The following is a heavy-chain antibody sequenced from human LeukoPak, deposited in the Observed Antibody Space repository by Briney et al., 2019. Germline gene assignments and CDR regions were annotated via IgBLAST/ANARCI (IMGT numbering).Heavy chain of an antibody. D-gene: IGHD6-19*01. V-gene: IGHV3-23*01. CDR3: AKLKQWLVRGVAFDI. CDR1: GFTFSSYA. Sequence: GGSLRLSCAASGFTFSSYAMSWVRQAPGKGLEWVSAISGSGGSTYYANSVKGRFTSSRDNSKNTLYLQMNSLRPEVTAVYYCAKLKQWLVRGVAFDIWGQGTMVTVSS. J-gene: IGHJ3*02. CDR2: ISGSGGST.